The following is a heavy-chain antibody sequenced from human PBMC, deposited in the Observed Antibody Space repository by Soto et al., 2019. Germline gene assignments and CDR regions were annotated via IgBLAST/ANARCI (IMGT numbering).Heavy chain of an antibody. CDR3: ARGYYYDSSGYSNTLHYYYYGMDV. V-gene: IGHV4-30-4*01. CDR1: GGSISSGDYY. CDR2: IYYSGST. J-gene: IGHJ6*02. Sequence: SETLSLTCTVSGGSISSGDYYWSWIRQPPGKGLEWIGYIYYSGSTYYNPSLKSRVTTSVDTSKNQFSLKLSSVTAADTAVYYCARGYYYDSSGYSNTLHYYYYGMDVWGQGTTVTVSS. D-gene: IGHD3-22*01.